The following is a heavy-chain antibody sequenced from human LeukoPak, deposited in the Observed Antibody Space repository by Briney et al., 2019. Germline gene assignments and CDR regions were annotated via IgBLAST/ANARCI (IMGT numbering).Heavy chain of an antibody. J-gene: IGHJ6*02. D-gene: IGHD6-19*01. CDR3: ARDASYPGIAVAGNGMDV. CDR2: IGTDGSYI. CDR1: GFTFSSHN. V-gene: IGHV3-21*01. Sequence: GSLRLSCAASGFTFSSHNMNWVRQAPMKGLEWVSSIGTDGSYIYYADSVQGRFTISRDNAKNSLYLQMNSLRAEDTAVYYCARDASYPGIAVAGNGMDVWGQGTTVTVSS.